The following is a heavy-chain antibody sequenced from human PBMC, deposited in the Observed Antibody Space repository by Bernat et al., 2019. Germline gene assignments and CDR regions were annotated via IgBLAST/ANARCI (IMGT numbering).Heavy chain of an antibody. CDR1: GFTFNSYS. Sequence: EVQVVESGGGLLQPGGSLRLSCAASGFTFNSYSMNWVRQAPGKGLEWISYINGGSSTIYYADSVKGRFTISRDDAKSSLYLQMNSLRDEDTAVYYCARDHDWAFDYWGQGTLVTVSS. CDR2: INGGSSTI. J-gene: IGHJ4*02. V-gene: IGHV3-48*02. D-gene: IGHD3-9*01. CDR3: ARDHDWAFDY.